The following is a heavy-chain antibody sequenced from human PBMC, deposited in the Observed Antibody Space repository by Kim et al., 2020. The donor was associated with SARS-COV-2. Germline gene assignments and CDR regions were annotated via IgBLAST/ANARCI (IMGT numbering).Heavy chain of an antibody. CDR3: AKEVRGNVWYYHYLGH. V-gene: IGHV3-23*01. D-gene: IGHD2-15*01. CDR1: GFTFSNSE. CDR2: ISVTGTNT. J-gene: IGHJ4*01. Sequence: GGSLRLSCAASGFTFSNSEMTWVRQGPGKGLERVSVISVTGTNTYYADSVKGRFTISRDNFRNTLYLQMDSLGAEDTAVYYCAKEVRGNVWYYHYLGHWG.